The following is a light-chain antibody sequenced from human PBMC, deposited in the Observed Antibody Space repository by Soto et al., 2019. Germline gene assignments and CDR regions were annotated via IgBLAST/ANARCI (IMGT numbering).Light chain of an antibody. CDR1: SSDVGGYNY. Sequence: QSALTQPASVSGSPGQSITTSCTGTSSDVGGYNYVSWYPQHPGKAPKLMIYDVSNRPSGVSNRFSGSKSGNTASLTISGLQAEDEADYYCSSYTSSSTWVFGGGTKVTVL. J-gene: IGLJ3*02. CDR2: DVS. CDR3: SSYTSSSTWV. V-gene: IGLV2-14*01.